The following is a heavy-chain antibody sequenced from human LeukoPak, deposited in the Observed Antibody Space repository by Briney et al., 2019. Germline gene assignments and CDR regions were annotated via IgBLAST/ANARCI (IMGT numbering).Heavy chain of an antibody. CDR2: ISGSGGST. CDR3: AKDREATTVTTFLDY. D-gene: IGHD4-17*01. J-gene: IGHJ4*02. Sequence: PGGSLGLPCAASGFTFSSYAMSWVRQAPGKGLEWVSAISGSGGSTYYADSVKGRFTISRDNSKNTLYLQMNSLRAEDTAAYYCAKDREATTVTTFLDYWGQGTLVTVSP. V-gene: IGHV3-23*01. CDR1: GFTFSSYA.